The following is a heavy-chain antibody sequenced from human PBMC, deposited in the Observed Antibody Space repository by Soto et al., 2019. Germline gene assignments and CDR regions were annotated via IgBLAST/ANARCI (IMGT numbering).Heavy chain of an antibody. D-gene: IGHD6-13*01. Sequence: ASVKVSCKASGYTFTSYAMHWVRQAPGQRLEWMGWINAGNGNTKYSQKFQGRVTITRDTSASTAYMELSSLRSEDTAVYYCARDRQQLNLFDPWGQGTQVTVSS. CDR1: GYTFTSYA. CDR2: INAGNGNT. CDR3: ARDRQQLNLFDP. J-gene: IGHJ5*02. V-gene: IGHV1-3*01.